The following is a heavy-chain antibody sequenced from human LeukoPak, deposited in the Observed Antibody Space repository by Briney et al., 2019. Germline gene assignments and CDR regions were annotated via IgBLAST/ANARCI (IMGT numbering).Heavy chain of an antibody. V-gene: IGHV1-2*02. CDR2: ISPTRGGT. CDR1: GYSFTAYY. J-gene: IGHJ6*02. Sequence: ASVKVSCKASGYSFTAYYIHWVRQAPGQGLEWMGRISPTRGGTKYAQKFLGRVSMTRDTSICTSYMELSSLRPDDTAVYYCASLEYASGSSNSYYYYDGRDIWGQGTMVTVSS. CDR3: ASLEYASGSSNSYYYYDGRDI. D-gene: IGHD3-10*01.